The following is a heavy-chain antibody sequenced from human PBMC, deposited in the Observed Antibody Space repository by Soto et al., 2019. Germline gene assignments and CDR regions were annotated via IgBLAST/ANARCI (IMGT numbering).Heavy chain of an antibody. D-gene: IGHD3-3*02. CDR3: ERDKDRQQLGGNYYYILDV. CDR2: IMPVFATP. Sequence: QVHLKQSGAEVKKPGSSVKVSCKASGGTFSTSAISWVRQAPGEGLEWVGGIMPVFATPDYAQKFQGRVTISADESTTTAYLELTSLTTDDTAVYYCERDKDRQQLGGNYYYILDVWGQGTAITVSS. V-gene: IGHV1-69*12. J-gene: IGHJ6*02. CDR1: GGTFSTSA.